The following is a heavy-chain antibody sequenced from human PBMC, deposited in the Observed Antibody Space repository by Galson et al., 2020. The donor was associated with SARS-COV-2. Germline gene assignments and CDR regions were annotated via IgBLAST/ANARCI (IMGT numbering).Heavy chain of an antibody. CDR1: GYSISSGYH. D-gene: IGHD1-26*01. CDR2: IYHSGNT. V-gene: IGHV4-38-2*01. Sequence: SETLSLTCAVSGYSISSGYHWGWLRQPPGKGLECIGSIYHSGNTYYNPSLESRVTISVDTSKNQFSLKLSSVTAADTAVYYCARGNEFRPYSAFNNWGQGTLVNVSS. J-gene: IGHJ4*02. CDR3: ARGNEFRPYSAFNN.